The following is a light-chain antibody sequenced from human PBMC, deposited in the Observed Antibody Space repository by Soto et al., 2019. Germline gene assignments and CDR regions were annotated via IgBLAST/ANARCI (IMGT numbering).Light chain of an antibody. Sequence: QSVLTQPRSVSGSPGQSVTISCTGTSSDVGGYNYVSWYQQHPGKAPKLMIYDVSKRPSGVPDRFSGSKSGNTASLTISGLQAEDEADYCCCSYAGSYTHVFGTGTKVTVL. CDR1: SSDVGGYNY. V-gene: IGLV2-11*01. J-gene: IGLJ1*01. CDR3: CSYAGSYTHV. CDR2: DVS.